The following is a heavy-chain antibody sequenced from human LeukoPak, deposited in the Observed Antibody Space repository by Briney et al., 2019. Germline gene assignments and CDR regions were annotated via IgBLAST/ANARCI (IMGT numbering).Heavy chain of an antibody. V-gene: IGHV4-39*01. CDR3: ARAYYDILTGYYNDRYFDY. D-gene: IGHD3-9*01. Sequence: SETLSLTCTVSGGSISSSSYYWGWIPQPPGKGLEWIGSIYYSGSTYYNPSLKSRVTISVDTSKNQFSLKLSSVTAADTAVYYCARAYYDILTGYYNDRYFDYWGQGTLVTVSS. CDR1: GGSISSSSYY. J-gene: IGHJ4*02. CDR2: IYYSGST.